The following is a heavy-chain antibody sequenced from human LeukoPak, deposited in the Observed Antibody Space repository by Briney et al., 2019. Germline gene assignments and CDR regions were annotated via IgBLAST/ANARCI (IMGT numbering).Heavy chain of an antibody. Sequence: GGSLRLSCAASGFTSTNYAMNWVRQAPGKGLEWVSVLIGSSGSTDYADSVKGRFAISRDKSKNTLFLQMNSLRAEDTAIYFCAKGAYDYIEMGYFDSWGQGTLVTVSS. D-gene: IGHD5-12*01. CDR1: GFTSTNYA. V-gene: IGHV3-23*01. CDR2: LIGSSGST. J-gene: IGHJ4*02. CDR3: AKGAYDYIEMGYFDS.